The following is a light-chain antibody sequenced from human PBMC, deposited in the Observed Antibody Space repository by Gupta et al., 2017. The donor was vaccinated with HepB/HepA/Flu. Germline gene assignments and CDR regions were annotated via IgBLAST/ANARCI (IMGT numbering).Light chain of an antibody. CDR2: KAS. CDR1: HNISSW. Sequence: QMTQSPSTLSASVGDRVIILCRASHNISSWLAWYQQKPGKAPKLLIYKASSLESGVPSRFRGGGSGTEFTLTISSLQPDDFATYFCQQYNSYCSFGQGTKLDI. V-gene: IGKV1-5*03. J-gene: IGKJ2*04. CDR3: QQYNSYCS.